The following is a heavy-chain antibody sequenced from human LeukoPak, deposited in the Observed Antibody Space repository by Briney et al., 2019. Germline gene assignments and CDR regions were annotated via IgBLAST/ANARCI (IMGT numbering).Heavy chain of an antibody. CDR3: ARQSSRVMGGGNK. V-gene: IGHV4-39*01. J-gene: IGHJ4*02. CDR2: IYYSGST. D-gene: IGHD1-26*01. Sequence: SETLSLTCIVSGGSISSSSYYWGWIRQPPGKGLEWIGSIYYSGSTYYNPSIKSRVTISVDTSKNQFSLNLSSVTAADTAVYYCARQSSRVMGGGNKWGQGTLVTVSS. CDR1: GGSISSSSYY.